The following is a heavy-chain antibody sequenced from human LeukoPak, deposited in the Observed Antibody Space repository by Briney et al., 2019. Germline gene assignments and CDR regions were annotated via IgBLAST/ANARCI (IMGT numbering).Heavy chain of an antibody. V-gene: IGHV1-24*01. CDR3: VRDFGPRGAVSALGY. CDR2: FDPEDGET. J-gene: IGHJ4*02. D-gene: IGHD6-19*01. Sequence: ASVKVSCKVSGYTLTELSMHWVRQAPGKGLEWMGGFDPEDGETIYAQNLQGRVTMTTYTSTTTAYLEVRSLTSDDTAVYFCVRDFGPRGAVSALGYWGQGTLVIVSS. CDR1: GYTLTELS.